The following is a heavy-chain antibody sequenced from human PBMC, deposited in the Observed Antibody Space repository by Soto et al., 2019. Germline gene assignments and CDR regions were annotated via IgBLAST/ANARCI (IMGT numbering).Heavy chain of an antibody. V-gene: IGHV4-59*08. Sequence: SVTCTVSGGSISSYCWSWILQHQGKGLEWIGNVHDSWCSHYNPSLKRRVAISLDTSKSQFSLKLTSVTATDTALYYCGQKGCRARHGLVDVSGQGTTVTVSS. D-gene: IGHD1-1*01. J-gene: IGHJ6*02. CDR2: VHDSWCS. CDR3: GQKGCRARHGLVDV. CDR1: GGSISSYC.